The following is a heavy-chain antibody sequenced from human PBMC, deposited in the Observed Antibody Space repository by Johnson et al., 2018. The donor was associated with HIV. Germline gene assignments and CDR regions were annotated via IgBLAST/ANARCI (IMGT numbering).Heavy chain of an antibody. CDR1: GFTFSSFW. CDR3: ARAHLISPKSPFDS. Sequence: VQLVESGGGLVQPGGSLRLSCAASGFTFSSFWMTWVRQAPGKGLEWVANINVNGGERYYVDSVKGRFTISRDNVENSVFLLLNSLRVEDTAVYFCARAHLISPKSPFDSWGQGTMVTVSS. V-gene: IGHV3-7*01. D-gene: IGHD3-3*02. CDR2: INVNGGER. J-gene: IGHJ3*02.